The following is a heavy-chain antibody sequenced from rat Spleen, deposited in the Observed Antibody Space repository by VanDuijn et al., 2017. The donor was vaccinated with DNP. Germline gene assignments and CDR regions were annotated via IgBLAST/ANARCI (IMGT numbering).Heavy chain of an antibody. CDR2: ISHDGGST. J-gene: IGHJ2*01. V-gene: IGHV5-7*01. CDR3: ARPDY. CDR1: GFTFGDYN. Sequence: EVQLVESGGGLVRPGRSLKLSCAASGFTFGDYNMAWVRQAPKKGLEWVATISHDGGSTYYRDSVKGRFTVSRDNAERTLYLQMGSLTSEDTATYYCARPDYWGQGVMVTVSS.